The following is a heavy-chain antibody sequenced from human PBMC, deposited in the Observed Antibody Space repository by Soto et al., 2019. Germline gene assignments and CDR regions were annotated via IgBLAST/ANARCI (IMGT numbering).Heavy chain of an antibody. CDR1: GGSISSSSYY. CDR2: IYYSGST. V-gene: IGHV4-39*01. CDR3: ARRGSRYCSGGSCEDWFDP. J-gene: IGHJ5*02. Sequence: SETLSLTCTVSGGSISSSSYYWGWIRQPPGKGLEWIGSIYYSGSTYYNPSLKSRVTISVDTSKNQFSLKLSSVTAADTAVYYCARRGSRYCSGGSCEDWFDPWGQGTLVTVSS. D-gene: IGHD2-15*01.